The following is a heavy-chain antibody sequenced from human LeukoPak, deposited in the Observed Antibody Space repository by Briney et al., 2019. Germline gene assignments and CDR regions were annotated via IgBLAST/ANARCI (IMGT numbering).Heavy chain of an antibody. Sequence: PGGSLRLSCAASGFTFRTYSINWVRQAPGKGLEWVSYISSSPTTIYYADSVKGRFTISRDNARNSLYLQMNSLRAEDTAVYYCAREDGYSSSWYSDYWGQGTLVTVSS. CDR1: GFTFRTYS. V-gene: IGHV3-48*01. CDR2: ISSSPTTI. D-gene: IGHD6-13*01. J-gene: IGHJ4*02. CDR3: AREDGYSSSWYSDY.